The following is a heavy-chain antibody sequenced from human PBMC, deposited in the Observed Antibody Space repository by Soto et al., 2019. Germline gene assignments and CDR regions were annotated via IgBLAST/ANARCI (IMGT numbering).Heavy chain of an antibody. Sequence: QVQLVQSGAELKKPGASVRVSWKPSGYTFTDLYIHWGRQAPGQGLEWMGWVDPRSGDRRKTPKFQGRVTMCRDTSTSTVYMELHSLTSDDTAVFYCATDNLGPLDYWGQGTLVTVSS. CDR3: ATDNLGPLDY. CDR2: VDPRSGDR. CDR1: GYTFTDLY. J-gene: IGHJ4*02. V-gene: IGHV1-2*02.